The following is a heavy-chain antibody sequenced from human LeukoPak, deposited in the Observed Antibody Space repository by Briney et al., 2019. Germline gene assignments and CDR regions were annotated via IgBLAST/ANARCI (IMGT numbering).Heavy chain of an antibody. Sequence: PGGSLRLSCAASGFTFSTYVMSWVRQAPGKGLEWVSGISGSGGSTYYRDSVKGRFTISRDNSKNTLYLQMNSLRAEDTAVYYCAKDRNPTDYCYYMDVWGKGTTVTVSS. CDR3: AKDRNPTDYCYYMDV. CDR1: GFTFSTYV. J-gene: IGHJ6*03. CDR2: ISGSGGST. D-gene: IGHD1-14*01. V-gene: IGHV3-23*01.